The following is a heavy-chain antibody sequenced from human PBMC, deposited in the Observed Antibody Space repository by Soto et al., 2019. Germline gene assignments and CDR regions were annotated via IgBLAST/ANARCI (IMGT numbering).Heavy chain of an antibody. J-gene: IGHJ6*02. Sequence: EVQLVESGGGLVQPGGSLRLSCAASGFTFSSYEMNWVRQAPGKGLEWVSYISSSGSTIYYADSVKGRFTIARDNAKNTMYHQNNSMKAEDTAVYYGESHHSNRLRSEYYYYYGMDVWGQETMDIVFS. CDR2: ISSSGSTI. D-gene: IGHD5-12*01. CDR3: ESHHSNRLRSEYYYYYGMDV. CDR1: GFTFSSYE. V-gene: IGHV3-48*03.